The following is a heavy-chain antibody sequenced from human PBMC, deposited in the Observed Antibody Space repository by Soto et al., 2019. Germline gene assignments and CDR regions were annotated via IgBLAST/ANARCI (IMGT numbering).Heavy chain of an antibody. CDR3: ARHRIASTGWFDP. Sequence: SETLSLTCTVSGGSISRSNYYWGWIRQTPGKGLEWIGSIYSSGSSYYNPSLKSRVTISVDTSNNQVSLKVKSVTAADTGVYYCARHRIASTGWFDPWGQGNQVTVSS. D-gene: IGHD2-15*01. CDR2: IYSSGSS. V-gene: IGHV4-39*01. J-gene: IGHJ5*02. CDR1: GGSISRSNYY.